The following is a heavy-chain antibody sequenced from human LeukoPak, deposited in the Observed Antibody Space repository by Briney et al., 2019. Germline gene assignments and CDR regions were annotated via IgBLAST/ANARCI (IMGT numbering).Heavy chain of an antibody. CDR2: IYYSGST. CDR3: ARADSSGWYNFDY. V-gene: IGHV4-39*07. CDR1: GGSISRSSYY. J-gene: IGHJ4*02. D-gene: IGHD6-19*01. Sequence: PSETLSLTCTVSGGSISRSSYYWGWIRQPPGEGLEWIGSIYYSGSTYYNPSLKSRVTISVDTSKNQFSLKVSSVTAADTAVYYCARADSSGWYNFDYWGQGSLVTVSS.